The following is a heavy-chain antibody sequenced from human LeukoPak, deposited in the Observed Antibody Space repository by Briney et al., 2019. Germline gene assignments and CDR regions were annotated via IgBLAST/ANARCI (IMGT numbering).Heavy chain of an antibody. Sequence: GGSLRLSCAASGFTFSGSAMHWVRQASGKGLEWVGRIRSKANSYATAYAASVKGRFTISRDDSKNTAYLQMNSLKTEDTAVYYCTRLSEGFYYDSSGYPSWGQGTLVTVSS. CDR3: TRLSEGFYYDSSGYPS. CDR1: GFTFSGSA. D-gene: IGHD3-22*01. V-gene: IGHV3-73*01. CDR2: IRSKANSYAT. J-gene: IGHJ4*02.